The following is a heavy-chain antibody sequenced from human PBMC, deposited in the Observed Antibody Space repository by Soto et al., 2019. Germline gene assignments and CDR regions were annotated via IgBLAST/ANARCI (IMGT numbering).Heavy chain of an antibody. CDR3: ARGPVAGDYYGMDV. CDR1: GGSISSGDYY. V-gene: IGHV4-30-4*01. D-gene: IGHD6-19*01. J-gene: IGHJ6*02. Sequence: SETLSLTCTVSGGSISSGDYYWSWIRQPPWKGLEWIGYIYYSGSTYYSPSLKSRVTISVDTSKNQFSLKLSSVTAADTAVYYCARGPVAGDYYGMDVWGQGXTVTVYS. CDR2: IYYSGST.